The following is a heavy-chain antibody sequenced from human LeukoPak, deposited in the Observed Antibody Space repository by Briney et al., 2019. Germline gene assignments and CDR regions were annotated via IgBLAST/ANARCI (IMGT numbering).Heavy chain of an antibody. J-gene: IGHJ4*02. D-gene: IGHD6-25*01. CDR1: GFIFSNYA. V-gene: IGHV3-23*01. CDR3: SSRLFD. Sequence: PGGSLRLSCAASGFIFSNYAMSWVRQAPGKGPEWVSGISGGGGGTYYADSVKGRFTISRANSKNTLYLQMNSLRAEDTAVYYCSSRLFDWGQGTLVTVSS. CDR2: ISGGGGGT.